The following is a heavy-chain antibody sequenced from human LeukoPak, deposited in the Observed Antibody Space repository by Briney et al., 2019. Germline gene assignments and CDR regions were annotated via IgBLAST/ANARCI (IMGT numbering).Heavy chain of an antibody. CDR3: AREGILAASQVFDY. D-gene: IGHD3-3*02. J-gene: IGHJ4*02. Sequence: SSPTLVKPTQTLTLTCTFSGFSLNTRDLGVGWIRQPPGKAPEWLAAMYWDDDARYRPSLKTRLTITKDTSKNQVVLTMTDMAPVDTATFYCAREGILAASQVFDYWGQGTPVSVSS. CDR2: MYWDDDA. V-gene: IGHV2-5*02. CDR1: GFSLNTRDLG.